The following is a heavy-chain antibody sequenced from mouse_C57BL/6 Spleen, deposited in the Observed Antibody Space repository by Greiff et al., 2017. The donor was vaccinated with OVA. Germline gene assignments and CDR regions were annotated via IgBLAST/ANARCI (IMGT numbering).Heavy chain of an antibody. J-gene: IGHJ1*03. Sequence: QVQLQQPGAELVKPGASAKLSCKASGYTFTSYWMHWVKQRPGRGLEWIGRIDPNSGGTKYNEKFKSKATLTVDKPSSTAYMQLSSLTSEDSAVYYCALLYYGSSYRYFDVWGTGTTVTVSS. CDR1: GYTFTSYW. CDR2: IDPNSGGT. CDR3: ALLYYGSSYRYFDV. D-gene: IGHD1-1*01. V-gene: IGHV1-72*01.